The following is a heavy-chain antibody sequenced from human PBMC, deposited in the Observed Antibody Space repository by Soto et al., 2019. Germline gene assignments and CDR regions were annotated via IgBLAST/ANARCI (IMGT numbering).Heavy chain of an antibody. CDR1: GASISSGGYY. J-gene: IGHJ4*01. CDR3: VRDRDLGGDMAHGDF. D-gene: IGHD2-21*01. V-gene: IGHV4-61*08. Sequence: SETLSLTCNVSGASISSGGYYWSWIRQHPGRGLEWIGYIYYAGSTNYNPSLNSRVTISVDTSKNQFSLTVTSVTAADTAVYYCVRDRDLGGDMAHGDFWGQGTLVTVSS. CDR2: IYYAGST.